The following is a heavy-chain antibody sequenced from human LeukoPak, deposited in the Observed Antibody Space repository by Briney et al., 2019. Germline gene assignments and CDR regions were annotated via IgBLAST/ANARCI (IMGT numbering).Heavy chain of an antibody. D-gene: IGHD2-2*01. CDR1: GFTFSRYS. CDR2: ISDDSIWI. J-gene: IGHJ4*02. CDR3: ANHLVCGSTHCPPFDY. Sequence: GGSLRLSCAASGFTFSRYSMSWVRQAPGKGLEWVSSISDDSIWIYYADSVEGRFTISRDNAQNSLYLQMNSLRAEDTAVYYWANHLVCGSTHCPPFDYWGQGPLVTVSS. V-gene: IGHV3-21*01.